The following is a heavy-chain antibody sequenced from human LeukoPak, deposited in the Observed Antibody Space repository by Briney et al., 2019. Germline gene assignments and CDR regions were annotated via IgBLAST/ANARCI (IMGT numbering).Heavy chain of an antibody. D-gene: IGHD3-22*01. CDR2: INPNSGGT. CDR3: ARVGDYYDSSGDFDY. Sequence: ASVKVSCKASGYTFTGYYMHCVRHAPGQGREWMGWINPNSGGTNYAQKFQGRVTMTRDTSISTAYMELSRLRSDDTAVYYCARVGDYYDSSGDFDYWGQGTLVTVSS. J-gene: IGHJ4*02. CDR1: GYTFTGYY. V-gene: IGHV1-2*02.